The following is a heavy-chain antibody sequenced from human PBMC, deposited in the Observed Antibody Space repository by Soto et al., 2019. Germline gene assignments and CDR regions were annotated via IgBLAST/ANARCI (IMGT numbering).Heavy chain of an antibody. V-gene: IGHV4-59*12. Sequence: SETLSLTCTVSGGSISSYYWSWIRQPPGKGLEWIGYNYHSGRTYYNPSLKSRVTISVDRSKNQFSLKLSSVTAADTAVYYCARVPGPWGQGTLVTVSS. CDR1: GGSISSYY. J-gene: IGHJ5*02. CDR3: ARVPGP. CDR2: NYHSGRT.